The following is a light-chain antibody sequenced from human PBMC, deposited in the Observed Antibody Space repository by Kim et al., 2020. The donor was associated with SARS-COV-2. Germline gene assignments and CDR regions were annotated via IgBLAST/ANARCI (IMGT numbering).Light chain of an antibody. CDR1: SSNVGSNA. Sequence: QPPSASGTPGQRVTISCSGSSSNVGSNAVNWYQQFPGTAPKLLIYTHNQRPSGVPDRFSGSTSGTSASLAISGLQSEDEADYYCEAWDDSLNGYVFGTGTKVTVL. V-gene: IGLV1-44*01. CDR3: EAWDDSLNGYV. CDR2: THN. J-gene: IGLJ1*01.